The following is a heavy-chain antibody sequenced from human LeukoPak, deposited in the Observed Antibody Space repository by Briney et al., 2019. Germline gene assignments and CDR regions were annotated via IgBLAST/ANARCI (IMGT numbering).Heavy chain of an antibody. V-gene: IGHV1-69*04. Sequence: SVKVSCKASGGTFSSYAISWVRQAPGQGLEWMGRIIPILGIANYAQKFQGRVTITADKSTSTAYMELSSLRSEDTAVYYCASPPGYCSSTSCYYFDYWGQGTLVTVSA. J-gene: IGHJ4*02. CDR3: ASPPGYCSSTSCYYFDY. CDR1: GGTFSSYA. D-gene: IGHD2-2*01. CDR2: IIPILGIA.